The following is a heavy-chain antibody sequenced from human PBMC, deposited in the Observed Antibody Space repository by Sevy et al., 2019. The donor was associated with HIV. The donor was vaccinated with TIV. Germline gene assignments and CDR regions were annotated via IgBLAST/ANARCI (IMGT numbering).Heavy chain of an antibody. V-gene: IGHV4-59*01. D-gene: IGHD4-17*01. CDR2: IYYSGST. CDR1: GGSISSYY. CDR3: VRGVAYGEAFDY. Sequence: SETLSLTCTVSGGSISSYYWSWIRQPPGKGLEWIGYIYYSGSTNYNPSLKSRVTISVDTSKNQFSLKLSSVTAADTAVYYCVRGVAYGEAFDYWGQGTLVTVSS. J-gene: IGHJ4*02.